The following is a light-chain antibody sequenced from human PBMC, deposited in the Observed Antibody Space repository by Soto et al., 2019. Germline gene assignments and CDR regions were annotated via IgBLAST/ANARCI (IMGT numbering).Light chain of an antibody. J-gene: IGKJ2*03. CDR3: QHLRAYPFS. CDR2: PAS. Sequence: DIQLTQSPSFLSASVGDRVTVSCRASRDINTYLAWFQQKPGKVPQLLVYPASTLQDGVPSRFSGRGSGTEFTLTINNLQPEDFATYYCQHLRAYPFSFGQGTKLDVK. CDR1: RDINTY. V-gene: IGKV1-9*01.